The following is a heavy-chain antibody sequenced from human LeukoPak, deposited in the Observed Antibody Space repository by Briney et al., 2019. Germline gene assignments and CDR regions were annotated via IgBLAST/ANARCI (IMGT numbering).Heavy chain of an antibody. CDR2: ISNSSSYI. Sequence: GGSLRLSCAASGFTFSSYSMNWVRQAPGKGLEWVSSISNSSSYIYHADSVKGRFTISRDNAKNSVYLQMNSPRAEDTSVYYCARHHLGYSGYDDPWIDYWGQGTLVTVSS. J-gene: IGHJ4*02. V-gene: IGHV3-21*01. CDR3: ARHHLGYSGYDDPWIDY. D-gene: IGHD5-12*01. CDR1: GFTFSSYS.